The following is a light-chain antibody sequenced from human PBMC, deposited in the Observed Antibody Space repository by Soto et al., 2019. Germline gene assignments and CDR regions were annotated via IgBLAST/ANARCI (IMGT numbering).Light chain of an antibody. V-gene: IGKV3-20*01. CDR1: QAVSSTY. CDR3: QQYGSSSWT. CDR2: GAS. Sequence: IVLTQSPGTLSLSPGERATLSCRASQAVSSTYLAWYQQKRGQAPRLLIFGASIRATDIPDRFSGSGSGTDFTLTISRLEPEDFAVYYCQQYGSSSWTFGQGTKVDI. J-gene: IGKJ1*01.